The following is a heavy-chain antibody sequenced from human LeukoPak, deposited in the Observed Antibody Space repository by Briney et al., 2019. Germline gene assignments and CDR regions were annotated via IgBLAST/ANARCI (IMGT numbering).Heavy chain of an antibody. D-gene: IGHD3-10*01. J-gene: IGHJ5*02. CDR3: ARGLGSESYYGS. Sequence: ASVKVSCKASGYTFTAYYIHWVRQAPGQGLEWVGIINPSGGSTTYAQKFQGRVTMTRDTSTSTVYMELSSLRSEDTAVYYCARGLGSESYYGSWGQGTLVTVSS. CDR2: INPSGGST. CDR1: GYTFTAYY. V-gene: IGHV1-46*01.